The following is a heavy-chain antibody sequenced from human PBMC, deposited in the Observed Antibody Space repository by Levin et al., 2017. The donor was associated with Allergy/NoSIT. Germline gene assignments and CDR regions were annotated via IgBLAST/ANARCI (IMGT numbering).Heavy chain of an antibody. V-gene: IGHV3-33*01. CDR2: VWYDGTNQ. Sequence: PGGSLRLSCVGSGFTFRNYGMHWVRQVPGRGLEWVAYVWYDGTNQDYADSVRGRFIVSRDQSRNTVYLQMNRVRVEDMGVYYCTRDGYNFPDYWGQGTPVTVSS. CDR1: GFTFRNYG. CDR3: TRDGYNFPDY. D-gene: IGHD5-24*01. J-gene: IGHJ4*02.